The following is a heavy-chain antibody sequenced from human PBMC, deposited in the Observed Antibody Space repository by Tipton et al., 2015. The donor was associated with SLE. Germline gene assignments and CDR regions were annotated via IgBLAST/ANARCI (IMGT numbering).Heavy chain of an antibody. D-gene: IGHD3-16*02. J-gene: IGHJ3*02. Sequence: TLSLTCTVSGGSISSSSYYWGWIRQPPGKGLEWIGSIYYSGSAYYNPSLKSRVTISVDTSKNQFSLKLSSVTAADTAVYYCARSLSLRLGELSFPDGGAFDIWGQGTMVTVSS. CDR2: IYYSGSA. V-gene: IGHV4-39*07. CDR3: ARSLSLRLGELSFPDGGAFDI. CDR1: GGSISSSSYY.